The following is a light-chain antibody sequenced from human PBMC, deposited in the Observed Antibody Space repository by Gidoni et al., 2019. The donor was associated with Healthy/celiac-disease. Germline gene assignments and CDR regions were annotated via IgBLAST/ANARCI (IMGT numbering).Light chain of an antibody. Sequence: AIQMTQSPSSLSASVGDRVTITCRASQGIRNDLGWYQQKPGKATKLLIYAAASLQSGVPSRFSGSGSCTEFTPPISSLQPEDFATSYCLQDYNYPLTFGQGTRLEIK. CDR2: AAA. CDR3: LQDYNYPLT. CDR1: QGIRND. V-gene: IGKV1-6*01. J-gene: IGKJ5*01.